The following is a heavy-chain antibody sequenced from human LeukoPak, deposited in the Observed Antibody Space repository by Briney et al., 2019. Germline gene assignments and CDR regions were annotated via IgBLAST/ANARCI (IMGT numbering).Heavy chain of an antibody. CDR2: IIPIFGTA. CDR3: ARAHIREVVAATVNWFDP. CDR1: GGTFSSYA. Sequence: WASVKVPCKASGGTFSSYAISWVRQAPGQGLEWMGGIIPIFGTANYAQKFQGRVTITADESTSTAYMELSSLRSEDTAVYHCARAHIREVVAATVNWFDPWGQGTLVTVSS. J-gene: IGHJ5*02. V-gene: IGHV1-69*01. D-gene: IGHD2-15*01.